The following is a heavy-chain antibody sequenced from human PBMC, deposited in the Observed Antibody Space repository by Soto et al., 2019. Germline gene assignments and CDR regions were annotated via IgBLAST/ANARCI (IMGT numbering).Heavy chain of an antibody. D-gene: IGHD2-15*01. Sequence: EVQLLESGGGLVQPGGSLRLSCAASGFSFTRFWMHWVRQVPGKGLVWVARIHYDGISNAYADSVKGRFTISRDNAKNTVYLQMNSLRPEDTAVYYCARDGPEEWVDYSGFDYWGQGTPVTVSS. CDR1: GFSFTRFW. CDR2: IHYDGISN. J-gene: IGHJ4*02. CDR3: ARDGPEEWVDYSGFDY. V-gene: IGHV3-74*01.